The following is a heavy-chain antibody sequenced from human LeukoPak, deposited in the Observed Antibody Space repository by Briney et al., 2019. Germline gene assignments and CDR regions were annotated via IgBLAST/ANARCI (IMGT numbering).Heavy chain of an antibody. CDR3: ASSLAAAGKEFDP. J-gene: IGHJ5*02. V-gene: IGHV1-2*02. CDR2: INPNSGGT. Sequence: ASVKVSCKASGYTFTGYYMHWVRQAPGQGLEWMGWINPNSGGTNYAQRFQGRVTMTRDTSISTAYMELSRLRSDDTAVYYCASSLAAAGKEFDPWGQGTLVTVSS. CDR1: GYTFTGYY. D-gene: IGHD6-13*01.